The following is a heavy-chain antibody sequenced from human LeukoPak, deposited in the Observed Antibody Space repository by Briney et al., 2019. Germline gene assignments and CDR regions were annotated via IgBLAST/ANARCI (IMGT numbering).Heavy chain of an antibody. CDR2: ISSGTSYI. CDR3: ARDPTSSWETAFDI. Sequence: GGSLKLSCAASGFTFNTYTMNWVRQAPGKGLEWVSSISSGTSYIYYADSVKGRFTISRDNAKNSLYLQMNSLRAEDTAVYYCARDPTSSWETAFDIWGQGTMVTVSS. J-gene: IGHJ3*02. CDR1: GFTFNTYT. V-gene: IGHV3-21*01. D-gene: IGHD1-26*01.